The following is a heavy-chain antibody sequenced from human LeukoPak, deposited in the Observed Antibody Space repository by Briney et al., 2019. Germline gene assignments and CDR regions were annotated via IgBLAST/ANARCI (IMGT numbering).Heavy chain of an antibody. Sequence: GGSLRLSCAASGFTFSSYSMNWVRQAPGKGLEWVSGINWNGGSTGYADSVKGRFTISRDNAKNSLYLQMNSLRAEDTALYYCARLHYGDYEYYFDYWGQGTLVTVSS. CDR3: ARLHYGDYEYYFDY. J-gene: IGHJ4*02. D-gene: IGHD4-17*01. CDR2: INWNGGST. CDR1: GFTFSSYS. V-gene: IGHV3-20*04.